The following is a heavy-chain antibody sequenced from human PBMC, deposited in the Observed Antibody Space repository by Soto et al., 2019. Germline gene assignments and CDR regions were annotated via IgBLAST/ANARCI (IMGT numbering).Heavy chain of an antibody. J-gene: IGHJ6*02. CDR1: GFTLSSYW. Sequence: GGSLRLSCASSGFTLSSYWMHWDRLAPGTGLVWVSRINSDGSSTIYADSVRGRFTISRDNAKNTLYLQMNSLRAEDTAVYYCARGWTTSCYGEGCYYYYGMDVWGQGTTVTVSS. D-gene: IGHD2-2*01. CDR3: ARGWTTSCYGEGCYYYYGMDV. V-gene: IGHV3-74*01. CDR2: INSDGSST.